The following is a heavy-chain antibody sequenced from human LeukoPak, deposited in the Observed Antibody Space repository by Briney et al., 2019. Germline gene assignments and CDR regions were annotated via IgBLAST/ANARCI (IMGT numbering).Heavy chain of an antibody. V-gene: IGHV4-39*01. Sequence: PSETLSLTCTVSGGSISSISYYWGWIRQPPGKGLEWTGNFYYSGSTYYNPSLKSRVTISADTSQNQFSLRLSSVTAADTAVYYCASSLYDSRGYYFDYWGQGILVTVSS. CDR2: FYYSGST. D-gene: IGHD3-22*01. CDR3: ASSLYDSRGYYFDY. CDR1: GGSISSISYY. J-gene: IGHJ4*02.